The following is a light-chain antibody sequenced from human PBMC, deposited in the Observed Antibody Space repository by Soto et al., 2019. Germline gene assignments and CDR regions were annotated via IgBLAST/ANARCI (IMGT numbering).Light chain of an antibody. Sequence: IVLRQSPATLSVSPGDTATLSCRANQSVDGYLAWYQQKPGQAPRLLIYGASTRATGVTARFRGGGSGTEFTLTISSLQSEDSAVYYCQQYHKWPPITFGQGTRLEIK. CDR1: QSVDGY. V-gene: IGKV3-15*01. J-gene: IGKJ5*01. CDR2: GAS. CDR3: QQYHKWPPIT.